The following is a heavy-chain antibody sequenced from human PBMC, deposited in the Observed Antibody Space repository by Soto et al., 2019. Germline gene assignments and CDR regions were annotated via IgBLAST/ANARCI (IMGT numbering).Heavy chain of an antibody. Sequence: PSETLSLTCTASGGSISSGGYYWSWIRQHPGKGLEWIGYIYYSGSTYYNPSLKSRVTISVDTSKNQFSLKLSSVTAADTAVYYCASNYYDSSGYYSNDAFDIWGQGTMVTVSS. CDR3: ASNYYDSSGYYSNDAFDI. CDR1: GGSISSGGYY. D-gene: IGHD3-22*01. V-gene: IGHV4-31*03. CDR2: IYYSGST. J-gene: IGHJ3*02.